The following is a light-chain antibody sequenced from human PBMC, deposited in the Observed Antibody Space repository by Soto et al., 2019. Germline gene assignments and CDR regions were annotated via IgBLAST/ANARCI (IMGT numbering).Light chain of an antibody. J-gene: IGKJ5*01. V-gene: IGKV1-39*01. CDR3: QQSFTTPP. Sequence: DIEMTQSPSSLSAFVGEIFTITCRASQSTSSSLNWFQHSPGQPPKLLLFPASNLHAGVPPRFSGSGSGTSFSLTIRSLQPEDFATYYCQQSFTTPPFGQGTRPAI. CDR2: PAS. CDR1: QSTSSS.